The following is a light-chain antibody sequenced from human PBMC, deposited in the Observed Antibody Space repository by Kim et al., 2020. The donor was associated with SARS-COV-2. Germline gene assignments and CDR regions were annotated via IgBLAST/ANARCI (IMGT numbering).Light chain of an antibody. Sequence: YELTQPPSVSVAPGKTARITCGGNNIGSKSVHWYQQKPGQAPVLVIYYDSERPSGIPERFSGSNSGNTATLTISRVEAGDEADYYCQVWDSSSDHVVFGGGTQLTVL. J-gene: IGLJ2*01. CDR1: NIGSKS. V-gene: IGLV3-21*04. CDR3: QVWDSSSDHVV. CDR2: YDS.